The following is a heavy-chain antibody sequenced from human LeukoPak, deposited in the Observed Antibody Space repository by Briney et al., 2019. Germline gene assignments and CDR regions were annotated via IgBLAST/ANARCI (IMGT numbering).Heavy chain of an antibody. V-gene: IGHV4-59*08. J-gene: IGHJ4*02. CDR1: GGSISSYY. CDR3: ARRNSSSWAIDY. CDR2: IYYSGST. D-gene: IGHD6-13*01. Sequence: SETLSLTCTVSGGSISSYYWSWIRQPPGKGLEWIGYIYYSGSTTYNPSLKTRVTISVDTSKNQFSLNLSSVTAADTAVYYCARRNSSSWAIDYWGQGTLVSVSS.